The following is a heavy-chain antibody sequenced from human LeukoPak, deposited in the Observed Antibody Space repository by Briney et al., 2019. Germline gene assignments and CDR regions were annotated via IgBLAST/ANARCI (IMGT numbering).Heavy chain of an antibody. CDR1: GDSINSGGSY. CDR3: ARLRNIFLFDY. CDR2: IYSSGST. V-gene: IGHV4-61*02. D-gene: IGHD1-14*01. J-gene: IGHJ4*02. Sequence: PSQTLSLTCTVSGDSINSGGSYWSWIRRPAWKELEWIGRIYSSGSTNYNPSLKSRVTISLDTSKNQFSLELSSVTAADTAVYYCARLRNIFLFDYWGQGTLVTVSS.